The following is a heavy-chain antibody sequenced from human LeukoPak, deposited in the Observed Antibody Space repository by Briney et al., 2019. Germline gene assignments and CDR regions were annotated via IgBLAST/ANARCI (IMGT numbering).Heavy chain of an antibody. Sequence: SETLSLTCAVSGGSISSSNWWSWVRQPPGKGLEWIGEIYHSGSTNYNPSLKSRATISVDKSKNQFSLKLSSVTAADTAVYYCARVHYYDSSGYYSLAYYFDYWGQGTLVTVSS. V-gene: IGHV4-4*02. CDR2: IYHSGST. CDR3: ARVHYYDSSGYYSLAYYFDY. CDR1: GGSISSSNW. D-gene: IGHD3-22*01. J-gene: IGHJ4*02.